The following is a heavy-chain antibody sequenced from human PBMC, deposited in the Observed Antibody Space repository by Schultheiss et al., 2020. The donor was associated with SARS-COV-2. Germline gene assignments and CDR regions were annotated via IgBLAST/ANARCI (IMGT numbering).Heavy chain of an antibody. V-gene: IGHV4-59*01. CDR3: ARYGPVAMNTGAFDY. Sequence: SETLSLTCTVSGGSISNYYWNWIRQPPGKGLEWIGYIYYSGSTNYNPSLQSRVIIAVDTSKNHFSLKLASVTAADTATYYCARYGPVAMNTGAFDYWGQGTLVTVSS. CDR1: GGSISNYY. J-gene: IGHJ4*02. CDR2: IYYSGST. D-gene: IGHD6-19*01.